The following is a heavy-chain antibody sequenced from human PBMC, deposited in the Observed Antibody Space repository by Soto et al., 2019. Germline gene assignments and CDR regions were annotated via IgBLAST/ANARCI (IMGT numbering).Heavy chain of an antibody. CDR1: GFTFSSYS. D-gene: IGHD2-15*01. J-gene: IGHJ3*02. CDR3: ARDPGGGSGYSFAFDI. CDR2: ISSSSSTI. Sequence: EVQLVESGGGLVQPGGSLRLSCAASGFTFSSYSMNWVRQAPGKGLEWVSYISSSSSTIYYADSVKGRFTISRDNAKNSLNLQMNSLRAEDKAVYYCARDPGGGSGYSFAFDICRQGTMVTVSS. V-gene: IGHV3-48*01.